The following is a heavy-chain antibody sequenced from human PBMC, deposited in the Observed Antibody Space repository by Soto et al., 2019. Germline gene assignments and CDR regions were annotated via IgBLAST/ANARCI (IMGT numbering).Heavy chain of an antibody. J-gene: IGHJ4*01. V-gene: IGHV3-23*01. CDR3: AKAFGTYYFDY. D-gene: IGHD3-10*01. CDR2: IGSSGANT. Sequence: GGSLRLSCVGSGFTFSSYAMRWVRQAPGEGLEWVSAIGSSGANTYYADSVKGRFTISRDNSKNTVYLQMNSLRAEDTAVYYCAKAFGTYYFDYWGQGTVVTVSS. CDR1: GFTFSSYA.